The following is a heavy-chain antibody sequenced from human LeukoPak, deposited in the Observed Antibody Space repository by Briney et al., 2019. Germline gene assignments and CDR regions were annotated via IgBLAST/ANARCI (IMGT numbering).Heavy chain of an antibody. V-gene: IGHV4-39*01. D-gene: IGHD6-19*01. CDR1: GGSISSSSYY. Sequence: SETLSLTCTVSGGSISSSSYYWGWIRQPPGTGLEWIGSIYYSGSTYYNPSLKCRVTISVDTSKNQFSLKLSSVTAADTAVYYCARINNGAQSGWYYYYGMDVWGQGTTVTVSS. J-gene: IGHJ6*02. CDR3: ARINNGAQSGWYYYYGMDV. CDR2: IYYSGST.